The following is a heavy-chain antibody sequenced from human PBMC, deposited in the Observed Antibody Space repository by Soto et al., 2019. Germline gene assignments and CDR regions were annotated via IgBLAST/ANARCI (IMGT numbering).Heavy chain of an antibody. D-gene: IGHD6-19*01. V-gene: IGHV1-8*01. CDR1: GYTFTSYD. Sequence: GASVKVCCKASGYTFTSYDINWVRQATGQGLEWMGWMNPNSGNTGYAQRFQGRVTMTRNTSISTAYMELSSLRSEDTAVYYCARASTGGWLDYYYYGMGVWGQGTTVTVSS. CDR2: MNPNSGNT. CDR3: ARASTGGWLDYYYYGMGV. J-gene: IGHJ6*02.